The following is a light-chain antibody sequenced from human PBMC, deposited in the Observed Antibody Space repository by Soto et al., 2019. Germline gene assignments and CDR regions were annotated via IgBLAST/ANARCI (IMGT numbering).Light chain of an antibody. CDR2: DDT. CDR1: NIGSKS. J-gene: IGLJ3*02. CDR3: QVRDSSNDYLV. V-gene: IGLV3-21*02. Sequence: SYELTQPPSVSVAPGQTARITCEGHNIGSKSVHWYQLRPGQPPVVVVYDDTDRPSGIPERFSGSNSGNTATLTITRVEAGDGAGYYCQVRDSSNDYLVFGGGTKVTVL.